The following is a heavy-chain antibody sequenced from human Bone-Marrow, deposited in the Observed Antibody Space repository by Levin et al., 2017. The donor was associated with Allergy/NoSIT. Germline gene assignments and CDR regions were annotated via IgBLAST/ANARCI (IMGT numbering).Heavy chain of an antibody. CDR3: TRHDWGIRTLGGGSFDT. D-gene: IGHD2-15*01. V-gene: IGHV1-8*01. J-gene: IGHJ5*02. Sequence: GESLKISCKASGYTFTRSDINWVRQAPGQGLEWMGWMNPKSGNTGYAQKFQGIVTMTSNNSITTAYMQLSGLRSDDTAVYFCTRHDWGIRTLGGGSFDTWGQGTQVTV. CDR2: MNPKSGNT. CDR1: GYTFTRSD.